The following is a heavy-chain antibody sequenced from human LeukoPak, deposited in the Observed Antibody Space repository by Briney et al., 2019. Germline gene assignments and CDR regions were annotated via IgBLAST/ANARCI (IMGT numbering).Heavy chain of an antibody. CDR3: GRHTSMGVPLDILEKWFDT. J-gene: IGHJ5*02. D-gene: IGHD2/OR15-2a*01. CDR1: GYTFTSYD. Sequence: ASVKVSCKASGYTFTSYDISWVRQAPGQGLQWMGWISPYNGNTNYVQKFQGRVTMTTDTSTSTAYMELRSLRSDDTAVYYCGRHTSMGVPLDILEKWFDTWGQGTLVTVSS. V-gene: IGHV1-18*01. CDR2: ISPYNGNT.